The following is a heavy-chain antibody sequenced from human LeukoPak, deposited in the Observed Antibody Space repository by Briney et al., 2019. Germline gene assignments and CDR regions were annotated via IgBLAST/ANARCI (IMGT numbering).Heavy chain of an antibody. Sequence: SETLPLTCTVSGVHIRRYYWLWLRQPPAKGLEWLGYIYYSGSTNYNPSLKSRVTISVETSKNQFSLKLSSVTAADTAGYYCARVSELHYDSSGYYYDYFDYWGQGTLVTVSS. CDR1: GVHIRRYY. J-gene: IGHJ4*02. CDR2: IYYSGST. CDR3: ARVSELHYDSSGYYYDYFDY. V-gene: IGHV4-59*01. D-gene: IGHD3-22*01.